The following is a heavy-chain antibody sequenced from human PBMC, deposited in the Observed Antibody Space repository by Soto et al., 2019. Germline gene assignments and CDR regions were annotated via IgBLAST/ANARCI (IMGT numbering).Heavy chain of an antibody. D-gene: IGHD2-15*01. J-gene: IGHJ4*02. V-gene: IGHV1-46*03. CDR1: GYTLTPYH. CDR3: ARSPGRYCSGGSCYSSGDFDY. Sequence: GSMKGSLKASGYTLTPYHIHRVRQAPGQRREWVGIINPSGGSTSYAQKFQGRVTMTRDTSTSTVYMELSSLRSEDTAVYYCARSPGRYCSGGSCYSSGDFDYWGQGTLVTVSS. CDR2: INPSGGST.